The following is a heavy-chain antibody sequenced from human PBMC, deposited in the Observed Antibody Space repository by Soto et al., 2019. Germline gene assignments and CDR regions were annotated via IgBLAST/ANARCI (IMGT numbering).Heavy chain of an antibody. Sequence: QVQLLQSGAEVKKPGPSVKVSCKASGGTFSSYTVSWLRQAPGQGLEWMGRIVPILVVPNYAPSFQGRVTSTVDKGTNTAYMELSRLRSEDTAVDYGARYRYAYGSGSTIDYWGQGTLVTVSS. CDR2: IVPILVVP. CDR3: ARYRYAYGSGSTIDY. CDR1: GGTFSSYT. D-gene: IGHD3-10*01. J-gene: IGHJ4*02. V-gene: IGHV1-69*02.